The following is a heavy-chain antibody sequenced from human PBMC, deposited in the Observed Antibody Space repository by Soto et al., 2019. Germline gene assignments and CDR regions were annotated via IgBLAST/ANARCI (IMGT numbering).Heavy chain of an antibody. D-gene: IGHD1-1*01. J-gene: IGHJ4*02. CDR2: IKQDGSEK. V-gene: IGHV3-7*01. CDR1: GFTFSSYW. CDR3: ARDSSADWNDLGIDY. Sequence: GGSLRLSCAASGFTFSSYWMSWVRQAPGKGLEWVANIKQDGSEKYYVDSVKGRFTISRDNAKNSLYLQMNSLRAEGTAVYYCARDSSADWNDLGIDYWGQGTLVTVSS.